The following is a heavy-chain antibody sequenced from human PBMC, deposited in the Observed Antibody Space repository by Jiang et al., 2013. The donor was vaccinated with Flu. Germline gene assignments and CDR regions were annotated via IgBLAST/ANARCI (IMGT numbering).Heavy chain of an antibody. CDR1: GGSISRSNYY. J-gene: IGHJ4*02. V-gene: IGHV4-39*01. D-gene: IGHD3-10*01. Sequence: SGSGLVKPSETLSLTCTVSGGSISRSNYYWGWIRQPPGKGLEWIGNIYYSGSTFYNPSLKSRVTISVDTSKNQFSLKLSSVTAADTAVYHCARRDGMLRGGKPHHYFDYWGQGTLVTVSS. CDR3: ARRDGMLRGGKPHHYFDY. CDR2: IYYSGST.